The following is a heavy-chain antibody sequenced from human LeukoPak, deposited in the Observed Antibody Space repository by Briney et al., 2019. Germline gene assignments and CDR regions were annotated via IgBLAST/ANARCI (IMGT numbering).Heavy chain of an antibody. V-gene: IGHV4-34*01. CDR2: INHSGST. J-gene: IGHJ5*02. Sequence: PSETLSLTCAVYGGSFSGYYCSWIRQPPGKGLEWIGEINHSGSTNFNPSLKSRVTISLDTSKNQFPLKLSSVTAADTAVYYCARDSSGLNWFDPWGQGTLVTVSS. D-gene: IGHD6-19*01. CDR1: GGSFSGYY. CDR3: ARDSSGLNWFDP.